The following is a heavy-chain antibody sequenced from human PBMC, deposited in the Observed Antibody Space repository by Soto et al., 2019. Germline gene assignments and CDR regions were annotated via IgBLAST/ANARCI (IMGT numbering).Heavy chain of an antibody. V-gene: IGHV1-69*01. J-gene: IGHJ4*02. CDR2: IIPIFGTA. D-gene: IGHD6-13*01. CDR1: GGTFSSYA. CDR3: ASFRQQLVQYYFDY. Sequence: QVQLVQSGAEVKKPGSSVTVSCKASGGTFSSYAISWVRQAPGQGLEWMGGIIPIFGTANYAQKFQGRVTITADESTSTAYVELSSLRSEDTAVYYCASFRQQLVQYYFDYWGQGTLVTVSS.